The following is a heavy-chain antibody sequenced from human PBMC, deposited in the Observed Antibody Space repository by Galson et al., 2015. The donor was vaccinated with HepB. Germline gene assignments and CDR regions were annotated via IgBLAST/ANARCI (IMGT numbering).Heavy chain of an antibody. CDR1: GYTFSSYS. Sequence: SVKVSCKASGYTFSSYSIAWVRQAPGQGLEWMGWISAYDSSTNYAQKFQGRVTMTTETSTTTAYMELRSLRSDDTAVYSCARGGFVAVVTATLNNWFDPCGKATLVT. CDR3: ARGGFVAVVTATLNNWFDP. V-gene: IGHV1-18*01. CDR2: ISAYDSST. J-gene: IGHJ5*02. D-gene: IGHD2-15*01.